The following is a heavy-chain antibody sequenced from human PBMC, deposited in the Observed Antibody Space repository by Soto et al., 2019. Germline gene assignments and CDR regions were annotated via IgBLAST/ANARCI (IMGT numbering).Heavy chain of an antibody. V-gene: IGHV3-64D*06. CDR1: GFTFSSYA. D-gene: IGHD6-19*01. J-gene: IGHJ4*02. CDR3: VKDLWYSSGWSDY. Sequence: GGSLRLSCSASGFTFSSYAMHWVRQAPGKGLEYVSAISSNGGSTYYADSVKGRFTISRDNSKNTLYLQMSSLRAEDTAVYYCVKDLWYSSGWSDYWGQGTLVTVSS. CDR2: ISSNGGST.